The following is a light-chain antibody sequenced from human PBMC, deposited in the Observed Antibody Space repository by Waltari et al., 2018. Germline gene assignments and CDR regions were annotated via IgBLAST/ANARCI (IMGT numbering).Light chain of an antibody. CDR1: QSVSSS. V-gene: IGKV3-15*01. J-gene: IGKJ4*01. Sequence: EIVMTQSPATLSLSPGERATLSCRASQSVSSSLAWYQQKPGQAPRLLIYGASSRASGIPARFSGSGSGTDFTLTISSLEPEDVAVYYCLQRSNWPLTFGGGTKVEIK. CDR2: GAS. CDR3: LQRSNWPLT.